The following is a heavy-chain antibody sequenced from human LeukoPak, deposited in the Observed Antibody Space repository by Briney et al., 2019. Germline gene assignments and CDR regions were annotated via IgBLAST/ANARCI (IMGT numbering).Heavy chain of an antibody. J-gene: IGHJ4*02. CDR3: ARDSGVAVDF. D-gene: IGHD3-3*01. Sequence: GGSLRLSCAASGFTFSSYAMSWVRQAPGKGLEWVSIIYSGGNTYYADSVKGRFTISRDNSKNTLYLQMNTLRAEDTAVYYCARDSGVAVDFWGQGTLVTVFS. V-gene: IGHV3-66*01. CDR1: GFTFSSYA. CDR2: IYSGGNT.